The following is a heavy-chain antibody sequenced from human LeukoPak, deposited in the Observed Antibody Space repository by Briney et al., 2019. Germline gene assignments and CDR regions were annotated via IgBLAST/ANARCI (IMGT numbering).Heavy chain of an antibody. D-gene: IGHD3-10*01. CDR1: GGSFSGYY. CDR2: INHSGST. V-gene: IGHV4-34*01. CDR3: ARVLITMVRGVRAEGWFDP. J-gene: IGHJ5*02. Sequence: PSETLSLTCAVYGGSFSGYYWSWIRQPPGKGLEWIGEINHSGSTNYNPSLKSRVTISVDTSKNQFSLKLSSVTAADTAVYYCARVLITMVRGVRAEGWFDPWGQGTLVTVSS.